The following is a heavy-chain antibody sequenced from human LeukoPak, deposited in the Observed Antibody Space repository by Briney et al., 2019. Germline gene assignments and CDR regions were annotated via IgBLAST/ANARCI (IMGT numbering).Heavy chain of an antibody. J-gene: IGHJ4*02. Sequence: SETLSLTCAVYGGSFSGYYWSWIRQPPGKGLEWIGEINHSGSTNYNPSLKSRVTISVDTSKNQFSLKLSSVTAADTAVYYCARGYRYGDYYFDYWGQGTPVTVSS. CDR2: INHSGST. D-gene: IGHD4-17*01. CDR3: ARGYRYGDYYFDY. V-gene: IGHV4-34*01. CDR1: GGSFSGYY.